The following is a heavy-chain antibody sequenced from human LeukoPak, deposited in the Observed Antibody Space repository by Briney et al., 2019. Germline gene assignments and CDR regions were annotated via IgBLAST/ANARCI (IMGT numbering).Heavy chain of an antibody. CDR3: VRVSLSPLLPIDY. V-gene: IGHV1-18*01. Sequence: ASVKVSCKASGYTFISYGISWVRQAPGKGLEWMGWISGYNGNTNYAQKLQGRVTMTTDTSTSTVYMELRSLRSDDTAVYYCVRVSLSPLLPIDYWGQGTLVTVSS. J-gene: IGHJ4*02. CDR1: GYTFISYG. CDR2: ISGYNGNT. D-gene: IGHD2-15*01.